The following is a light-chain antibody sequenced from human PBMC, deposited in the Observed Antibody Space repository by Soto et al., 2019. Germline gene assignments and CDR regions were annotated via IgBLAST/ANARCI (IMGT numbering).Light chain of an antibody. CDR3: QQRYSWPST. Sequence: EIVITQSPATLSVSPGERATLSCRASQSVNIDLAWYQQKPVQAPSLLIYGASTRATSIPARCSGSGSGTEFTLTISSLAPEDFSVYYCQQRYSWPSTFGQGTRLEIK. V-gene: IGKV3-15*01. CDR1: QSVNID. J-gene: IGKJ5*01. CDR2: GAS.